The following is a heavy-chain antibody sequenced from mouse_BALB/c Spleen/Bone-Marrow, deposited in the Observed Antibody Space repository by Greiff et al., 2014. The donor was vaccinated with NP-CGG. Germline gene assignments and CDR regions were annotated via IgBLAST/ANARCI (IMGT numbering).Heavy chain of an antibody. CDR3: ARSGNYCGSPYWYFDV. V-gene: IGHV1S56*01. D-gene: IGHD1-3*01. CDR2: IYPGNVNT. CDR1: GYTFTSYY. Sequence: QVQLQQSGPELVKPGASVRISCKASGYTFTSYYIHWVKQRPGQGLEWIGWIYPGNVNTKYNEKFKVKATLTADRSSSTAYMQLSILTSELTSVYFCARSGNYCGSPYWYFDVWGAGTTVTVSS. J-gene: IGHJ1*01.